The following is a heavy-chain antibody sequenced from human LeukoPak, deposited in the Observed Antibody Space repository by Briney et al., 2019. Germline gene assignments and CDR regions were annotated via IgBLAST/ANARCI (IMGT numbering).Heavy chain of an antibody. CDR1: GFTFSSYW. D-gene: IGHD1-26*01. V-gene: IGHV3-33*06. CDR3: AKVLIRGSPFDY. Sequence: PGGSLRLSCAASGFTFSSYWMSWVRQAPGKGLEWVALLWSDGSNKYYADSVKGRFTISRDTSKNTLYLQMNSLRVEDTAVYYCAKVLIRGSPFDYWGQGTLVTVSS. CDR2: LWSDGSNK. J-gene: IGHJ4*02.